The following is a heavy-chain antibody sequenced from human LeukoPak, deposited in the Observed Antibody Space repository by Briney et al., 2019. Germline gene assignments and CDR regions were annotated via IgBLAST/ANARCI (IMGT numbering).Heavy chain of an antibody. V-gene: IGHV1-8*01. Sequence: ASVKVSCKASGYTFTSYDINWVRQATGQGLEWMGWMNPNSGNTGYAQKFQGRVTMTRNTSISTAYMELSSLRSEDTAVYYCARNSGRGSYFGHYGMDVWGQGTTVTVSS. CDR3: ARNSGRGSYFGHYGMDV. D-gene: IGHD1-26*01. CDR1: GYTFTSYD. CDR2: MNPNSGNT. J-gene: IGHJ6*02.